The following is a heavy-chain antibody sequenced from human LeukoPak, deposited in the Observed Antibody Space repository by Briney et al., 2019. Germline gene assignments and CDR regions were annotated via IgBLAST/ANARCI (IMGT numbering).Heavy chain of an antibody. J-gene: IGHJ3*01. CDR1: GATFSNYA. D-gene: IGHD4-17*01. V-gene: IGHV1-69*05. Sequence: AWVEVSCNASGATFSNYAISWVRQAPGQGLEWMGRIITIFGTTNYAQKFQGRVTVITDGSTSTAYVDLSSLRSEDTAVYYCARTPTTMTTDAFDVWGQGTMVTVSS. CDR2: IITIFGTT. CDR3: ARTPTTMTTDAFDV.